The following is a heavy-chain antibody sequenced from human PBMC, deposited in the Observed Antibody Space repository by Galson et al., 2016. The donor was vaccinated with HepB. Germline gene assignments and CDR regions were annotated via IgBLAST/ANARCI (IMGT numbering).Heavy chain of an antibody. V-gene: IGHV3-23*01. CDR1: PINLNTYA. J-gene: IGHJ4*02. Sequence: SLRLSCAASPINLNTYAMSWVRQAPGKGLEWVSGISGSGGSTFNADSVKGRFTISRDNSKNTVFLQMNSLRAEDTAVYYCAKDRSGRFYFPSGDFDYWGQGALVTVSS. CDR3: AKDRSGRFYFPSGDFDY. D-gene: IGHD2/OR15-2a*01. CDR2: ISGSGGST.